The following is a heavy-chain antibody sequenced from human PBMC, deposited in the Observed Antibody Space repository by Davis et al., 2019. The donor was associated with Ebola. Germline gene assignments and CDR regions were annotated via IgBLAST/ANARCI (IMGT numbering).Heavy chain of an antibody. V-gene: IGHV3-53*01. D-gene: IGHD3-3*01. CDR2: IYSGGST. CDR1: GFSFSSFA. CDR3: ASYDFWSGYLAY. Sequence: GESLKISCAASGFSFSSFAMSRVRQAPGKGLEWVSVIYSGGSTYYADSVKGRFTISRDNSKNTLYLQMNSLRAEDTAVYYCASYDFWSGYLAYWGQGTLVTVSS. J-gene: IGHJ4*02.